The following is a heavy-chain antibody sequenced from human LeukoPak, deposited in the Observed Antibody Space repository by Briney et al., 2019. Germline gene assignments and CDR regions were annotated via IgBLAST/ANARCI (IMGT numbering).Heavy chain of an antibody. CDR2: INPNSGGI. V-gene: IGHV1-2*02. CDR3: ARWAGSAGYYYYYMDV. Sequence: ASVKVSCKASGYTFTGYYMHWVRQAPGQGLEWMGWINPNSGGINYAQKFQGRVTMTRDTSISTAYMELSRLRSDDTAVYYCARWAGSAGYYYYYMDVWGKGTTVTVSS. D-gene: IGHD1-14*01. CDR1: GYTFTGYY. J-gene: IGHJ6*03.